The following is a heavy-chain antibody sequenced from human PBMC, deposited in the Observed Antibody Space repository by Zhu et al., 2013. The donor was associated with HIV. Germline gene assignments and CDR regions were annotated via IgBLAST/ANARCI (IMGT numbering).Heavy chain of an antibody. J-gene: IGHJ4*02. D-gene: IGHD5-18*01. CDR3: AIVYTSGSVPKF. CDR1: GGTFSNHG. CDR2: IIPIFRTT. Sequence: QVHLVQSGAEVKKPGSSVKVSCKASGGTFSNHGITWVRQAPGQGPEWMGGIIPIFRTTSSAQKFQGRVTITADESTSTAYMELSSLRSEDTAVYYCAIVYTSGSVPKFWGQGTLVTVSS. V-gene: IGHV1-69*01.